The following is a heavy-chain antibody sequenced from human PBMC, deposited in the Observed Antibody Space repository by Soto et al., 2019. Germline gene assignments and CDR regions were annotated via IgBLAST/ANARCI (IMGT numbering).Heavy chain of an antibody. Sequence: GGSLRLSCAASGFTFSSYAMNWVRQAPGKGLEWVSVISGSGDSTYYTDSVKGRFTISRDNSKNTLYLQMNSLRAEDTAVYYCARRGPGTYFDYWGQGTLVTVSS. V-gene: IGHV3-23*01. CDR3: ARRGPGTYFDY. CDR1: GFTFSSYA. CDR2: ISGSGDST. J-gene: IGHJ4*02. D-gene: IGHD6-13*01.